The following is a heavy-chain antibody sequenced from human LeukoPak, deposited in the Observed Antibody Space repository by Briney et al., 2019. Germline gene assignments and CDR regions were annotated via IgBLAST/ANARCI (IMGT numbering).Heavy chain of an antibody. J-gene: IGHJ4*02. CDR2: HYYSGST. Sequence: SETLSLTCTVSGGSINSTNYYWGWIRQPPGKGLEWIGSHYYSGSTYYKPSLKSRVTISVDTSKNQFSLKLRSVTAADTAVYYCARHRAGYHIDSWGQGTLVTVSS. CDR3: ARHRAGYHIDS. D-gene: IGHD3-9*01. CDR1: GGSINSTNYY. V-gene: IGHV4-39*01.